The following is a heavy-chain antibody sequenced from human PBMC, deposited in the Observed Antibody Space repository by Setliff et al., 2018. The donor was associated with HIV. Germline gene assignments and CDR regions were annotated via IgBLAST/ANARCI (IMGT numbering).Heavy chain of an antibody. V-gene: IGHV1-2*04. CDR2: INSATGGT. Sequence: ASVKVSCKASGYTFTDNYIHWVRQAPGQGLEWMAWINSATGGTNYAQNFQGWVTVTRDKSTSTVYMELSGLTSADTAIYYRARYYYHSRSYIDAYDIWGQGTEVTVSS. D-gene: IGHD3-3*01. CDR3: ARYYYHSRSYIDAYDI. CDR1: GYTFTDNY. J-gene: IGHJ3*02.